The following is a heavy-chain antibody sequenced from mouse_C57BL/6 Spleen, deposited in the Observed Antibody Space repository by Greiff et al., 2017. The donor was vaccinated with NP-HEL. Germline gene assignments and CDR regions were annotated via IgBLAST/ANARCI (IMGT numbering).Heavy chain of an antibody. CDR3: AKKEGGTRYYYAVDY. J-gene: IGHJ4*01. CDR1: GFSLTSYG. CDR2: IWRGGST. D-gene: IGHD4-1*01. V-gene: IGHV2-5*01. Sequence: VMLVESGPGLVQPSQSLSITCTVSGFSLTSYGVHWVRQSPGKGLEWLGVIWRGGSTDYNAAFMSRLSITKDNSKSQVFFKMNSLQADDTAIYYCAKKEGGTRYYYAVDYWGQGTSVTVSS.